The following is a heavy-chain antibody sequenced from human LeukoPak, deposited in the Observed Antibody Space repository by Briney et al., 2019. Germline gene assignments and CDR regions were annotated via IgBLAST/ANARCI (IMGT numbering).Heavy chain of an antibody. CDR1: GFTFSSYE. CDR3: AIVLRYFDWLYPCDY. J-gene: IGHJ4*02. D-gene: IGHD3-9*01. V-gene: IGHV3-48*03. Sequence: GGSLRLSCAASGFTFSSYEMNWVRQAPGKGLEWVSYISSSGSTIYYADSVKGRFTISRDNAKNSLYLQMNSLRAEDTAVYYCAIVLRYFDWLYPCDYWGQGTLVTVSS. CDR2: ISSSGSTI.